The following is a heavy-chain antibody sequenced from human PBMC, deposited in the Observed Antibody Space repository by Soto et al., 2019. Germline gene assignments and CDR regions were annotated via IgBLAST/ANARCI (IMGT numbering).Heavy chain of an antibody. J-gene: IGHJ4*02. CDR3: AGSSGWYLFDY. CDR1: GFTFSSYA. V-gene: IGHV3-30-3*01. CDR2: ISYDGSNK. D-gene: IGHD6-19*01. Sequence: HPGGSLRLSCAASGFTFSSYAMHWVRQAPGKGLEWVAVISYDGSNKYYADSVKGRFTISRDNSKNTLYLQMNSLRAEDTAVYYCAGSSGWYLFDYWGQGTLVTVSS.